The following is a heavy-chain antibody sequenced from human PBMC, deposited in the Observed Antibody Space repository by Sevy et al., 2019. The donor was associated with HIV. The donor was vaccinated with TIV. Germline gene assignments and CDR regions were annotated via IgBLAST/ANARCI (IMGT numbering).Heavy chain of an antibody. D-gene: IGHD3-22*01. CDR1: GFTFGDYA. CDR2: IRSKAYGGTT. J-gene: IGHJ3*02. Sequence: GGSLRLSCTASGFTFGDYAMSWFRQAPGKGLEWVGFIRSKAYGGTTEYAASVKGRFTISRDDSKSIAYLQMNSLKTEDTAVYYCTRGVDYYDSSGYCSVSFSVAFDIWGQGTMVTVSS. V-gene: IGHV3-49*03. CDR3: TRGVDYYDSSGYCSVSFSVAFDI.